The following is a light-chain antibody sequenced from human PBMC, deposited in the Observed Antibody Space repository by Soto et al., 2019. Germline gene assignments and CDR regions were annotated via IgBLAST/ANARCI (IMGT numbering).Light chain of an antibody. J-gene: IGLJ1*01. CDR3: AAWDDSLNAL. V-gene: IGLV1-44*01. CDR2: LND. Sequence: QSVLTQPPSLSATPGQRVNISCSGSFSNIGDNAVNWYQQLPGAAPTLLIYLNDQRPSGVPDRFSGSKSGTSAFLAISGLQSEDEADYDCAAWDDSLNALFGTGTKVTVL. CDR1: FSNIGDNA.